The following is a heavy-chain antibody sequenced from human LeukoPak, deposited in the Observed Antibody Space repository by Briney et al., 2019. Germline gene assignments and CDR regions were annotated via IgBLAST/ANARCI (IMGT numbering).Heavy chain of an antibody. D-gene: IGHD3/OR15-3a*01. CDR2: INYSGGTT. Sequence: PGGSLRLSCAASGFTFSSYALSWVRQAPGKGLEWVSAINYSGGTTYYADSVKGRFTISRDNSKYTLYLQMTSLRVEDTAVYFCAKVGTWTYWGQGTLVTVSS. CDR1: GFTFSSYA. V-gene: IGHV3-23*01. J-gene: IGHJ4*02. CDR3: AKVGTWTY.